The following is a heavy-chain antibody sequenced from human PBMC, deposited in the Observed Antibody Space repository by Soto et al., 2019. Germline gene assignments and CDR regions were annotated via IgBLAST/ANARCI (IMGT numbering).Heavy chain of an antibody. Sequence: GGSLRLSCAASGFTFSSYSMNWVRQAPGKGLEWVSYISSSSSTIYYADSVKGRFTISRDNAKNSLYLQMNSLRAEDTAVYCCARDAITYYYGSAFDYWGQGTLVTVSS. V-gene: IGHV3-48*01. CDR3: ARDAITYYYGSAFDY. CDR2: ISSSSSTI. J-gene: IGHJ4*02. CDR1: GFTFSSYS. D-gene: IGHD3-10*01.